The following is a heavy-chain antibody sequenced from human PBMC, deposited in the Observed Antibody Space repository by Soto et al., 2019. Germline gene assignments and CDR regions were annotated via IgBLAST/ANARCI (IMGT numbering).Heavy chain of an antibody. D-gene: IGHD2-15*01. Sequence: QVQLQQWGAGLLKPSETLSLTSAVYGGSFSGYYWSWILQPPGKGLEWIGEINHSGSTNYNPSLKSRVTISVDTSKNQFSLKLSSVTAADTAVYYCARGRLGYCSGGSCYSRDFAFDIWGHGTMVTVSS. CDR2: INHSGST. CDR1: GGSFSGYY. V-gene: IGHV4-34*01. CDR3: ARGRLGYCSGGSCYSRDFAFDI. J-gene: IGHJ3*02.